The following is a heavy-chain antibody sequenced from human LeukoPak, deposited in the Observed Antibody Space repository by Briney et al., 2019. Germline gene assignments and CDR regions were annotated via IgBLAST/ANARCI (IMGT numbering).Heavy chain of an antibody. CDR2: IKLDGTDT. CDR1: GSGFSTSW. V-gene: IGHV3-7*01. D-gene: IGHD3-10*01. J-gene: IGHJ4*02. Sequence: LPGRCLRPARAVSGSGFSTSWMSSVSQPAGDWLGWVVSIKLDGTDTTYADSVKGRFTISRDNAKTSLYLQMDTRRAEDTALYYFARGRGSFESWGEGSLGTVSS. CDR3: ARGRGSFES.